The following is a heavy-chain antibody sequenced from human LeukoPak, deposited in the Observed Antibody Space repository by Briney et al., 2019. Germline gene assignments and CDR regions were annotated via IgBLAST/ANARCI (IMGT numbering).Heavy chain of an antibody. Sequence: GGSLRLSCAASGFTFSSYTMNWVRQPPGKGLEWVSNIGTSSTTIYYADSVKGRFTISRDNAKNSLYLQMNSLRAEDTAVYYCARVEGYCSSTSCRGGYFDYWGQGTLVTVSS. CDR2: IGTSSTTI. CDR3: ARVEGYCSSTSCRGGYFDY. V-gene: IGHV3-48*01. J-gene: IGHJ4*02. D-gene: IGHD2-2*01. CDR1: GFTFSSYT.